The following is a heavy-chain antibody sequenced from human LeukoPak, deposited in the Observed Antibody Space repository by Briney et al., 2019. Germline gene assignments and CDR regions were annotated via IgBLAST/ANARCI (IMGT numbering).Heavy chain of an antibody. CDR3: ARGGRITMVRGGHPYYFDY. V-gene: IGHV4-34*01. Sequence: SETLSLTCAVYGGFFSGYYWSWIRQPPGKGLEWIGEINHSGSTNYNPSLKSRVTISVDTSKNQFSLKLSSVTAADTAVYYCARGGRITMVRGGHPYYFDYWGQGTLVTVSS. CDR2: INHSGST. CDR1: GGFFSGYY. J-gene: IGHJ4*02. D-gene: IGHD3-10*01.